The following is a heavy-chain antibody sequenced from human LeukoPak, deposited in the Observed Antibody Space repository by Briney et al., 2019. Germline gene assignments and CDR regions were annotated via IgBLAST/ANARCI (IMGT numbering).Heavy chain of an antibody. CDR3: ARDGMTPFDYSYGMDV. CDR1: GGSISSGDYS. D-gene: IGHD1-26*01. CDR2: IDYSGST. Sequence: SETLSLTCTVSGGSISSGDYSWRWLRQPPGKGLEWIGYIDYSGSTDYNPSLKSRVTISVDTSKNQFSLKLSSVTAADTAVYYCARDGMTPFDYSYGMDVWGQGTTVTVSS. J-gene: IGHJ6*02. V-gene: IGHV4-30-4*01.